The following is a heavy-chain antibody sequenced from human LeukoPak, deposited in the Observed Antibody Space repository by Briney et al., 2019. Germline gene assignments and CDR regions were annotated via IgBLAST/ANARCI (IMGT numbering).Heavy chain of an antibody. CDR1: GFTFGDYA. Sequence: GRSLRLSCTASGFTFGDYAMSWVRQAPGKRLEWVGFIRSKTYGGTTEYAASVKDRFTISRDDSKSIAYLQMSSLKTEDTAVYYCTRDYYDSSGYYTIANWGQGTLVTVSS. CDR2: IRSKTYGGTT. V-gene: IGHV3-49*04. J-gene: IGHJ4*02. D-gene: IGHD3-22*01. CDR3: TRDYYDSSGYYTIAN.